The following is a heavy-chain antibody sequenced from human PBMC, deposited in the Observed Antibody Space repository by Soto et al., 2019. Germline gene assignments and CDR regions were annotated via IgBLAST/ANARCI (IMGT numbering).Heavy chain of an antibody. CDR3: ARGQRITIFGVARYYYGMDV. V-gene: IGHV4-34*01. J-gene: IGHJ6*02. D-gene: IGHD3-3*01. CDR2: INHSGST. Sequence: SETLSLTCAVYGGSFSGYYWSWIRQPPGKGLEWIGEINHSGSTNYNPSLKSRVTISVDTSKNQFSLKLSSVTAADTAVYYCARGQRITIFGVARYYYGMDVWGQGTTVTVSS. CDR1: GGSFSGYY.